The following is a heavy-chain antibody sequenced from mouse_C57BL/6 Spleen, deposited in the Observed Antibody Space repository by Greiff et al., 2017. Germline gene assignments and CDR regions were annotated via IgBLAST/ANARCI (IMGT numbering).Heavy chain of an antibody. D-gene: IGHD4-1*01. Sequence: VQLQQSGAELVKPGASVKLSCKASGYTFTEYTIHWVQQRSGQGLEWIGWFYPGSGSLQYNEKFKDKDTLTADKSSSTVYRELSRLKSEDAAVYFCARHEVTYQYWDRAWFAYWGQGTLVTVSA. V-gene: IGHV1-62-2*01. J-gene: IGHJ3*01. CDR2: FYPGSGSL. CDR3: ARHEVTYQYWDRAWFAY. CDR1: GYTFTEYT.